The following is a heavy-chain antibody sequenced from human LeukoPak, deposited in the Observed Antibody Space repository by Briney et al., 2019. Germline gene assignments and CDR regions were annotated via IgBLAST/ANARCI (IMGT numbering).Heavy chain of an antibody. J-gene: IGHJ4*02. Sequence: SQTLSLTCTVSGGSISSGSYYWSWIRQPAGKGLEWIGRIYTSGSTNYNPSLKSRVTISVDTSKNQFSLKLSSVTAADTAVYYCARHSGELWFGELFGYWGQGTLVTVSS. CDR2: IYTSGST. CDR1: GGSISSGSYY. V-gene: IGHV4-61*02. CDR3: ARHSGELWFGELFGY. D-gene: IGHD3-10*01.